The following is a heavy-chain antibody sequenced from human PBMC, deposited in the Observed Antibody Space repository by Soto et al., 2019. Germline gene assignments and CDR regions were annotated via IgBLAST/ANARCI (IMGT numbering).Heavy chain of an antibody. D-gene: IGHD3-22*01. CDR1: GASISSTGYY. Sequence: QVQLQESGPGLVKPSQTLSLTCAVSGASISSTGYYWSWIRQHPGKGLEWIGYISYNGGTFYNPSRESRVVISRDTSRTQFSLKLKSMTAADTAVYYCARVASDYFGNGAFDIWGQGTVVTVSS. J-gene: IGHJ3*02. V-gene: IGHV4-31*11. CDR2: ISYNGGT. CDR3: ARVASDYFGNGAFDI.